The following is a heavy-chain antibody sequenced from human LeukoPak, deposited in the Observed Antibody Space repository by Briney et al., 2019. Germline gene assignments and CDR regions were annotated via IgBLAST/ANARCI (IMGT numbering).Heavy chain of an antibody. J-gene: IGHJ4*02. V-gene: IGHV4-34*01. CDR2: INHSGST. CDR1: GGSFSGYY. D-gene: IGHD1-26*01. CDR3: ARHNRGATRFFDY. Sequence: KSSETLSLTCAVYGGSFSGYYWSWIRQPPGKGLEWIGEINHSGSTNYNPSLKSRVTISVDTSKNQFSLKLSSVTAADTAVYYCARHNRGATRFFDYWGQGTLVTVSS.